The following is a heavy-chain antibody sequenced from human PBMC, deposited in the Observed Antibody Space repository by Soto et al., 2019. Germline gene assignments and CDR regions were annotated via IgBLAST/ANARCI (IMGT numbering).Heavy chain of an antibody. J-gene: IGHJ5*02. V-gene: IGHV4-39*01. CDR3: ARTLGRVAGGNWFDP. CDR1: GGSISSSSYY. Sequence: QLQLQESGPGLVKPSETLSLTCTVSGGSISSSSYYWGWIRQPPGKGLEWIGSIYYSGSTYYNPSLKSRVTISVDTSKNQFSPKLSSVTAADTAVYYCARTLGRVAGGNWFDPWGQGTLVTVSS. D-gene: IGHD6-19*01. CDR2: IYYSGST.